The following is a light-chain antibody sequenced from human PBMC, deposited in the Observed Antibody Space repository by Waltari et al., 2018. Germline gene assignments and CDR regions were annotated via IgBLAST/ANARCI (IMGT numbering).Light chain of an antibody. Sequence: QSALTQPPSASGSPGQSVTISCTGTSSDVGGYNYVSWYQQYPGRAPKLMIYEVTKGPARVPDRFAASKSANTTSLTVSGLQADDEADHSCSSYAGSNNAWVFGGGTTLTVL. CDR1: SSDVGGYNY. CDR3: SSYAGSNNAWV. V-gene: IGLV2-8*01. J-gene: IGLJ3*02. CDR2: EVT.